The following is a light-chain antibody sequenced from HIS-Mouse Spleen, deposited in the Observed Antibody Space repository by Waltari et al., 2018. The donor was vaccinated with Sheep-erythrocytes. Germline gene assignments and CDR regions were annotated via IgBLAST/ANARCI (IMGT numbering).Light chain of an antibody. V-gene: IGKV3-11*01. CDR1: QSVSSY. CDR2: DES. Sequence: EIVLTQSPATLSLSPGERATLSCRASQSVSSYLAWYQQKPGQAPRPLIYDESNRATGIPARFSGSGSGTDFTLTISSLEPEDFAVYYCQQRSNWLTFGGGTKVEIK. CDR3: QQRSNWLT. J-gene: IGKJ4*01.